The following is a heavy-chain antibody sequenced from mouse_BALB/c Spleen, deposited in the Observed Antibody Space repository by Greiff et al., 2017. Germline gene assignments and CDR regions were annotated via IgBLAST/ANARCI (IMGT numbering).Heavy chain of an antibody. D-gene: IGHD2-2*01. J-gene: IGHJ4*01. CDR1: GFTFSSFG. CDR3: ARSPGYPLYAMDY. CDR2: ISSGSSTI. V-gene: IGHV5-17*02. Sequence: EVQLVESGGGLVQPGGSRKLSCAASGFTFSSFGMHWVRQAPEKGLEWVAYISSGSSTIYYADTVKGRFTISRDNPKNTLFLQMTSLRSEDTAMYYCARSPGYPLYAMDYWGQGTSVTVSS.